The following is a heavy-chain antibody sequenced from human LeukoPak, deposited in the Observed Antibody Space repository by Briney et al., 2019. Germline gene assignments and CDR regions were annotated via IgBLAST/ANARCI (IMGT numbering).Heavy chain of an antibody. CDR2: ISYDGSNK. Sequence: GGSLRLSCAASGFTFSSYAMHWVRQAPGKGLEWVAVISYDGSNKYYADSVKGRFTISRDNSKNTLYLQMNSLRAEDTAVYYCARDWSSWSLGIYYYYGMDVWGQGTTVTVSS. CDR3: ARDWSSWSLGIYYYYGMDV. J-gene: IGHJ6*02. V-gene: IGHV3-30-3*01. D-gene: IGHD6-13*01. CDR1: GFTFSSYA.